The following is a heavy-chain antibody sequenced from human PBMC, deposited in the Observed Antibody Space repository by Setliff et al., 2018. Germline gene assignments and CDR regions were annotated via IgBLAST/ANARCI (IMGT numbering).Heavy chain of an antibody. CDR3: ARDPSLYCSSTSCSPHWFDP. J-gene: IGHJ5*02. D-gene: IGHD2-2*01. Sequence: GASVKVSCKDSGYTFSTYGISWVRQAPGQGLEWMGWISAYNGNTNYAQRFQGRVTMTTDTSTSTAYMELRSLRSDDTAVYYCARDPSLYCSSTSCSPHWFDPWGQGTLVTVS. V-gene: IGHV1-18*01. CDR1: GYTFSTYG. CDR2: ISAYNGNT.